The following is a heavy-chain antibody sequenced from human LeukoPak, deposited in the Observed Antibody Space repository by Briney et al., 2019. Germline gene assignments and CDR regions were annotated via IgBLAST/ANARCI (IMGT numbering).Heavy chain of an antibody. CDR1: GGSISSYY. Sequence: SETLSLTCTVSGGSISSYYWSWIRQPPGKGLGWIGYIYYSGSTNYNPSLKSRVTMSVDTSKNQFSLKLSSVTAADTAVYYCAREIAYIVPPTCAFDIWGQGTMVTVSS. J-gene: IGHJ3*02. CDR2: IYYSGST. V-gene: IGHV4-59*12. CDR3: AREIAYIVPPTCAFDI. D-gene: IGHD2-8*01.